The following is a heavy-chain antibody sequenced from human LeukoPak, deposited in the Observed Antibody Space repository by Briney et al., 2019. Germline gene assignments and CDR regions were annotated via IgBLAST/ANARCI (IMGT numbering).Heavy chain of an antibody. D-gene: IGHD4-17*01. CDR2: ISSSSSYI. CDR1: GFTFSSYS. CDR3: ARDLYGDYSFDY. V-gene: IGHV3-21*01. Sequence: GGSLRLSCAASGFTFSSYSMNWVRQAPGKGLEWVSSISSSSSYINYADSVKGRFTISRDNAKNSLYLQMNSLRDEDTAVYYCARDLYGDYSFDYWGQGTLVTVSS. J-gene: IGHJ4*02.